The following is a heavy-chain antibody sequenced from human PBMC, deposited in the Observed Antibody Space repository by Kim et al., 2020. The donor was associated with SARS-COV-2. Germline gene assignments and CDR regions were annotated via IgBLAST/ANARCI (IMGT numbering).Heavy chain of an antibody. D-gene: IGHD6-13*01. Sequence: GGSLRLSCAASGFTFSSYGMHWVRQAPGKGLEWVAVISYDGSNKYYADSVKGRFTISRDNSKNTLYLQMNSLRAEDTAVYYCAKDLGGPGIAAAGNYYYGMDVWGQGTMVTVSS. J-gene: IGHJ6*02. CDR1: GFTFSSYG. V-gene: IGHV3-30*18. CDR3: AKDLGGPGIAAAGNYYYGMDV. CDR2: ISYDGSNK.